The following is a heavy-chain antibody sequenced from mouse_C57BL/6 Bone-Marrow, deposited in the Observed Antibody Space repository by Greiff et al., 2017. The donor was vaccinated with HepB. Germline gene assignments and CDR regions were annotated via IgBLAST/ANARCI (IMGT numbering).Heavy chain of an antibody. CDR2: IYPGSGST. Sequence: VQLQQPGAELVKPGASVKMSCKASGYTFTSYWITWVKQRPGQGLEWIGDIYPGSGSTNYNEKFKSKATLTVDTSSSTAYMQLSSLTSEDSAVYYCARGRGFYAGAMDYWGQGTSVTVSS. D-gene: IGHD2-3*01. CDR3: ARGRGFYAGAMDY. CDR1: GYTFTSYW. V-gene: IGHV1-55*01. J-gene: IGHJ4*01.